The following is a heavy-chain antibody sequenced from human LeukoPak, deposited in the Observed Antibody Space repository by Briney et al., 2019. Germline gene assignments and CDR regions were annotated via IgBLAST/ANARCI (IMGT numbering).Heavy chain of an antibody. CDR1: GFTFSSYA. D-gene: IGHD1-26*01. CDR3: ARDQGSGKLDY. V-gene: IGHV3-30*02. J-gene: IGHJ4*02. CDR2: IHYDGSNN. Sequence: GGSLRLSCAASGFTFSSYAMHWVRQAPGKGLEWVAFIHYDGSNNYYADSVKGRFTISRDNSKNSLYLQMNSLRAEDTAVYYCARDQGSGKLDYWGQGTLVTVSS.